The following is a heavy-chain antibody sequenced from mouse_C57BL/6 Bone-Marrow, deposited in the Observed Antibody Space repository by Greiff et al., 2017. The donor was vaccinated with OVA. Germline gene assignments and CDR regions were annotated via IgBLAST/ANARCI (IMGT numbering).Heavy chain of an antibody. CDR2: IYPGNSDT. J-gene: IGHJ3*01. V-gene: IGHV1-5*01. CDR3: TKETLYYYGPAGFAY. Sequence: VHVKQSGTVLARPGASVKMSCKTSGYTFTSYWMHWVKQRPGQGLEWIGAIYPGNSDTSYNQKFKGKAKLTAVTSASTAYMELSSLTNEDSAVYYCTKETLYYYGPAGFAYWGQGTLVTVSA. CDR1: GYTFTSYW. D-gene: IGHD1-1*01.